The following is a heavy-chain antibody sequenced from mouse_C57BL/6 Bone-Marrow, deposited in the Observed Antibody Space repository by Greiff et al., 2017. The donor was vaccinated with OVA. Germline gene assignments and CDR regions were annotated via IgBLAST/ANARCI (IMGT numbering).Heavy chain of an antibody. CDR2: LYPGNSDT. CDR1: GYTFTSYW. CDR3: TREHYYGSSYRFAY. D-gene: IGHD1-1*01. Sequence: EVQLQQSGTVLARPGASVKMSCKTSGYTFTSYWMHWVKQRPGQGLEWIGALYPGNSDTSYNQKFKGKAKLPAVTSASTAYRELSSLTNEDSAVYYGTREHYYGSSYRFAYWGQGTLVTVSA. J-gene: IGHJ3*01. V-gene: IGHV1-5*01.